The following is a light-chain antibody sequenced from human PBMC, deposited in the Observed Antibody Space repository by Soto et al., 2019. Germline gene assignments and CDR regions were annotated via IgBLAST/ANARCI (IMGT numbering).Light chain of an antibody. CDR3: QQRSNWPPIT. V-gene: IGKV3-11*01. CDR1: QSVSSY. J-gene: IGKJ5*01. CDR2: DAS. Sequence: EIVLTQSPATLSLSPGERATLSCRASQSVSSYLAWYQPKPGQAPRLLIYDASNRATGIPARFSGSGSGTDFTLTISSLEPEDFAVYYCQQRSNWPPITFGQGTRLEI.